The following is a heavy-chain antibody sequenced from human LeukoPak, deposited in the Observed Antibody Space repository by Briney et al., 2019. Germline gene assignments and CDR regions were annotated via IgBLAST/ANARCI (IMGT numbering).Heavy chain of an antibody. J-gene: IGHJ5*02. V-gene: IGHV4-31*03. CDR1: GGSISSGGYY. Sequence: SETLSLTCTVSGGSISSGGYYWSWIRQHPGKGLEWIGYIYYSGSTYYNPSLKSRVTISVDKSKNQFSLKLSSVTAADTAVYYCARGTSGWYGGPWFDPWGQGTLVTVSS. CDR2: IYYSGST. D-gene: IGHD6-19*01. CDR3: ARGTSGWYGGPWFDP.